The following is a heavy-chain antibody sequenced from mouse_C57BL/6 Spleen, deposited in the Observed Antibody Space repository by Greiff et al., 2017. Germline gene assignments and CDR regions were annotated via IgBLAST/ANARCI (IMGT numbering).Heavy chain of an antibody. CDR2: IDPSDSYT. CDR3: ARYPHYYGSGDY. Sequence: VQLQQPGAELVMPGASVKLSCKASGYTFTSYWMHWVKQRPGQGLEWIGEIDPSDSYTNYNQKFKGKSTLTVDKSSSTAYMQLSSLTSEDSAVYYCARYPHYYGSGDYWGQGTSVTVSS. CDR1: GYTFTSYW. D-gene: IGHD1-1*01. J-gene: IGHJ4*01. V-gene: IGHV1-69*01.